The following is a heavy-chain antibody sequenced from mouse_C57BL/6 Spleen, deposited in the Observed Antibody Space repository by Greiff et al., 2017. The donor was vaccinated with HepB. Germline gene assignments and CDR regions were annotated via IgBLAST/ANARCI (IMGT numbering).Heavy chain of an antibody. D-gene: IGHD1-1*01. J-gene: IGHJ3*01. CDR3: ARVGYYYGSSYVLDY. CDR2: IYPGSGST. V-gene: IGHV1-55*01. CDR1: GYTFTSYW. Sequence: QVQLQQPGAELVKPGASVKMSCKASGYTFTSYWITWVKQRPGQGLEWIGDIYPGSGSTNYNEKFKSKATLTVDTSSSTAYMQLSSLTSEDSAVYYWARVGYYYGSSYVLDYWGQGTLVTVSA.